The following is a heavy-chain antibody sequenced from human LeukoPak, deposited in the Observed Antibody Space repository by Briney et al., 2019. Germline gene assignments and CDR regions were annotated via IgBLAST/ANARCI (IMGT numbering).Heavy chain of an antibody. CDR3: ASILDRANWFDP. V-gene: IGHV1-18*01. CDR2: ISAYNGNT. J-gene: IGHJ5*02. CDR1: GYTFSSYG. Sequence: TSVKVSCKASGYTFSSYGISWVRQAPGQGLEWMGWISAYNGNTNYAHKLQGRVTMTTDTSTSTAYMELRSLRSDDTAVYYCASILDRANWFDPWGQGTLVTVSS.